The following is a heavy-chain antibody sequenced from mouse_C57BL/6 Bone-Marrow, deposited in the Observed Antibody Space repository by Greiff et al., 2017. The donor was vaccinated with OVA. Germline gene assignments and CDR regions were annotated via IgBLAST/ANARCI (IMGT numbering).Heavy chain of an antibody. CDR3: ARSGRGSSFYFDY. CDR2: INPSSGYT. Sequence: QVQLQQSGAELAKPGASVKLSCKASGYTFTSYWMHWVKQRPGQGLEWIGYINPSSGYTKYNQKFKDKATLTADKSSSTAYMQLSSLTYEDSAVYDCARSGRGSSFYFDYWGQGTTLTVSS. D-gene: IGHD1-1*01. CDR1: GYTFTSYW. J-gene: IGHJ2*01. V-gene: IGHV1-7*01.